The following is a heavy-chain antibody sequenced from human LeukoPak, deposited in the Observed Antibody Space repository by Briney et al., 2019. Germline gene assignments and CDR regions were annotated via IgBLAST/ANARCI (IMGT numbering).Heavy chain of an antibody. CDR2: IYYSGST. V-gene: IGHV4-39*07. Sequence: SSETLSLTCTVSGGSISSSSYYWGWIRQPPGKGLEWIGSIYYSGSTYYNPSLKSRVTISVDTSKNQFSLKLSSVTAADTAVYYCARDREYSHFDYCGQGTLVTVSS. D-gene: IGHD5-18*01. J-gene: IGHJ4*02. CDR3: ARDREYSHFDY. CDR1: GGSISSSSYY.